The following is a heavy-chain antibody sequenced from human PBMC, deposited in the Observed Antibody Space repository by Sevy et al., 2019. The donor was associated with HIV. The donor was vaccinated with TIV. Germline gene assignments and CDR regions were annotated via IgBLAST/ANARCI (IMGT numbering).Heavy chain of an antibody. Sequence: SETLSLTCSVSAGSISSYYWSWIRQPPGKGLEWIGNIYYSWTTDYNPSLKSRVTISQDKSKKVFSLRLRSVTAADTAVYYCARDNAILTPRAFDIWGQGTMVTVSS. CDR1: AGSISSYY. V-gene: IGHV4-59*13. D-gene: IGHD3-9*01. CDR3: ARDNAILTPRAFDI. J-gene: IGHJ3*02. CDR2: IYYSWTT.